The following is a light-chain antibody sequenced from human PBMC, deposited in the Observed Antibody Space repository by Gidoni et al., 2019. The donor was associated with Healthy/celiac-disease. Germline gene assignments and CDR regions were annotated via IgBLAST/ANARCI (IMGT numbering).Light chain of an antibody. CDR1: KLGDKY. J-gene: IGLJ2*01. V-gene: IGLV3-1*01. CDR2: QDS. Sequence: SYELNQPPSVSVSPGQTASITCSGDKLGDKYACWYQQKPGQSPVRVIYQDSKRPSGIPERFSGSNSGNTATLTISGTQAMDEADYYCQAWDSGTAVFGGGTKLTV. CDR3: QAWDSGTAV.